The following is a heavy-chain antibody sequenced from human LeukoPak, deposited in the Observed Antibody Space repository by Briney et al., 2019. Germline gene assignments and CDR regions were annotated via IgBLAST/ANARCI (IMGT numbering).Heavy chain of an antibody. CDR1: GFTFSSYW. J-gene: IGHJ3*02. D-gene: IGHD2-15*01. Sequence: PGGSLRLSCAASGFTFSSYWMSWVRQAPGKGLEWVANIKQDGSEKYYVGSVKGRFTISRDNAKNSLYLQMNSLRAEDTAVYYCARDFRIVVVVAATYDAFDIWGQGTMVTVSS. V-gene: IGHV3-7*01. CDR2: IKQDGSEK. CDR3: ARDFRIVVVVAATYDAFDI.